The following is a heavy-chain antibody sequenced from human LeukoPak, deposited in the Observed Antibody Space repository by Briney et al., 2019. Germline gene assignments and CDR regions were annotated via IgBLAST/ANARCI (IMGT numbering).Heavy chain of an antibody. Sequence: GGFLRLSCAASGFTFSSYEMNWVRQAPGKGLEWVSYISSSGSTIYYADSVKGRFTISRDNAKNSLDLQMNSLRAEDTAVYYCARAGTKQLVRGFDYWRQGTLVTVSS. CDR3: ARAGTKQLVRGFDY. V-gene: IGHV3-48*03. J-gene: IGHJ4*02. D-gene: IGHD6-6*01. CDR1: GFTFSSYE. CDR2: ISSSGSTI.